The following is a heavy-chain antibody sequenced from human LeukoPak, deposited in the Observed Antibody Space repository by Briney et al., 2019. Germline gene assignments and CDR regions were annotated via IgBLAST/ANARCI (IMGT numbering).Heavy chain of an antibody. CDR3: TRDRLTANDY. CDR1: GFSFSSYW. CDR2: IRSNTYGGTT. J-gene: IGHJ4*02. D-gene: IGHD7-27*01. V-gene: IGHV3-49*04. Sequence: PGGSLRLSCAASGFSFSSYWMTWVRQAPGQGLEWLGVIRSNTYGGTTQAAASVKGRCTFSRDDSKSIAYLELDSLKTEDSAVYYCTRDRLTANDYWGQGTLVIVSS.